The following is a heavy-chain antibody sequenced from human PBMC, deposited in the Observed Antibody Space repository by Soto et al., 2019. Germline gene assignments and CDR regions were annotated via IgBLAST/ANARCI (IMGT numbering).Heavy chain of an antibody. CDR2: ISVYNGNT. V-gene: IGHV1-18*01. CDR1: GYTFSSYG. Sequence: QVQLVESGPEVKKPRASVKVSCKASGYTFSSYGISWVRQAPGQGLEWMGWISVYNGNTNYAQKLQGRVTMTTDTSTSTANMELRSLRSDDTAVYYCAREVSRYYYYFGMDVWGQGTTVTVSS. J-gene: IGHJ6*02. CDR3: AREVSRYYYYFGMDV.